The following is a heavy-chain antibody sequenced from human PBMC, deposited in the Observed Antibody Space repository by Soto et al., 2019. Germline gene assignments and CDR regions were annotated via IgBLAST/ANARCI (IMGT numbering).Heavy chain of an antibody. J-gene: IGHJ6*02. D-gene: IGHD1-26*01. V-gene: IGHV1-18*04. Sequence: WASVKVSCKASGYTFTSYGISWVRQAPGQGLEWMGWISAYNGNTNYAQKLQGRVTMTTDTSTSTAYMELRSLRSDDTAVYYCARDPLVGATPLYYYYGMDVWGQGTTVTVSS. CDR3: ARDPLVGATPLYYYYGMDV. CDR2: ISAYNGNT. CDR1: GYTFTSYG.